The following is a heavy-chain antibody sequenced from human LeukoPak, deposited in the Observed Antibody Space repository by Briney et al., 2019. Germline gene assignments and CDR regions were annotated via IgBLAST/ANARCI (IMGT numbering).Heavy chain of an antibody. CDR1: GYTFTSYG. D-gene: IGHD3-10*01. J-gene: IGHJ4*02. V-gene: IGHV1-18*01. Sequence: ASVKVSCKASGYTFTSYGFCWVRQAPGQGLEWMGWISAYNGNTNYAQKLQGRVTTTTDTSTSTAYMELRSLRSDDTAVYYCARDPGTMVRGVPIDYWGQGTLVTVSS. CDR3: ARDPGTMVRGVPIDY. CDR2: ISAYNGNT.